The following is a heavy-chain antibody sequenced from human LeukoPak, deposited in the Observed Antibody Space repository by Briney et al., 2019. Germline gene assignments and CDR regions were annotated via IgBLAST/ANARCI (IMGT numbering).Heavy chain of an antibody. Sequence: SETLSLTCTVSGGSISSHYWSWIRQPPGKGLEWVGYIYYSGSTNYNSSLKSRVTISVDTSKNKFSLKLSSVTAADTDVYYCARLAAAAGTFWFDPWGQGTLVTVSS. V-gene: IGHV4-59*11. J-gene: IGHJ5*02. CDR2: IYYSGST. CDR1: GGSISSHY. D-gene: IGHD6-13*01. CDR3: ARLAAAAGTFWFDP.